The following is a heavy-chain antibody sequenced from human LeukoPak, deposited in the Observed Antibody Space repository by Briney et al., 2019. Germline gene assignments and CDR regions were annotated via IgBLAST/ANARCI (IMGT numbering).Heavy chain of an antibody. V-gene: IGHV1-2*02. CDR3: ARGQTSYAWFDP. D-gene: IGHD2-2*01. J-gene: IGHJ5*02. Sequence: ASVKVSCKASGYTFTGYHMHWVRQAPGHGLEWMGWINPNSGGTNYAQKFQGRVTMTRDTSISTAYMELSRLRSDDTAVYYCARGQTSYAWFDPWGQGTLVTASS. CDR1: GYTFTGYH. CDR2: INPNSGGT.